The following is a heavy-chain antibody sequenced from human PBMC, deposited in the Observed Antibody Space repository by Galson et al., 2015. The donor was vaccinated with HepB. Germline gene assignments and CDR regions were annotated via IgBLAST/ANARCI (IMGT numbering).Heavy chain of an antibody. CDR2: ISGSGGST. Sequence: SLRLSCAASGFTFSSYAMSWVRQAPGKGLEWVSAISGSGGSTYYADSVKGRFTISRDNSKNTLYLQMNSLRAEDTAVYYCVDRKNGIVGATMVYWGQGTLVTVSS. V-gene: IGHV3-23*01. D-gene: IGHD1-26*01. J-gene: IGHJ4*02. CDR3: VDRKNGIVGATMVY. CDR1: GFTFSSYA.